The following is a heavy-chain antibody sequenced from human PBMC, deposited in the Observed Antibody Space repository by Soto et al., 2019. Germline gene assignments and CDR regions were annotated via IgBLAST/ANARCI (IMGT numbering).Heavy chain of an antibody. Sequence: GESLKISCKGSGYTFSSFTNYWISWVRQMPGKGLEWMGRIDPTDSYTHYSPSFQGHVSISVDKSISTAYLHWSSLKASDSAIYYCARHRGYYDEMWWCFDYWGQGTLVTVSS. V-gene: IGHV5-10-1*01. CDR3: ARHRGYYDEMWWCFDY. J-gene: IGHJ4*02. D-gene: IGHD2-21*01. CDR1: GYTFSSFTNYW. CDR2: IDPTDSYT.